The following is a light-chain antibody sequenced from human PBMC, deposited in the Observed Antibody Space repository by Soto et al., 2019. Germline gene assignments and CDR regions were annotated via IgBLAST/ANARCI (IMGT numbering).Light chain of an antibody. J-gene: IGLJ1*01. CDR3: SSYTSSRTFV. CDR1: VTDVGGYNY. Sequence: QSALTQPASVSGSPGQSITISCAGTVTDVGGYNYVSWYQQHPGRAPKLMISEVSNRPSGVSTRFSGSKSGNTASLTISGLQAEDEADYYCSSYTSSRTFVFGAGTKVTLL. CDR2: EVS. V-gene: IGLV2-14*01.